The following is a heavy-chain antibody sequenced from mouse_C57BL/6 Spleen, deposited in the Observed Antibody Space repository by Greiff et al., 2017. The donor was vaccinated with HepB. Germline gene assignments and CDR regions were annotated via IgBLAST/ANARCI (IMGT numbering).Heavy chain of an antibody. CDR2: INPNNGGT. CDR1: GYTFTDYY. CDR3: ARPRGLAY. V-gene: IGHV1-26*01. J-gene: IGHJ3*01. Sequence: EVQLQQSGPELVKPGASVKISCKASGYTFTDYYMNWVKQSHGKSLEWIGDINPNNGGTSYNQKFKGKATLTVDKSSSTAYMELRSLTSEDSAVYYCARPRGLAYWGQGTLVTVSA.